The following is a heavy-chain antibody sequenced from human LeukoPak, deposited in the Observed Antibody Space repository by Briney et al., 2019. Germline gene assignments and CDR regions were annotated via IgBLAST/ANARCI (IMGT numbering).Heavy chain of an antibody. J-gene: IGHJ3*02. Sequence: PGGSLRLSCAASGFTFSDYYMSWIRQAPGKGLEWVSSISSSSSYIYYADSVKGRFTISRDNAKNSLYLQKNSLRAEDTAVYYCARDLGSSWLDDAFDIWGQGTMVTVSS. D-gene: IGHD6-13*01. CDR2: ISSSSSYI. CDR3: ARDLGSSWLDDAFDI. CDR1: GFTFSDYY. V-gene: IGHV3-11*06.